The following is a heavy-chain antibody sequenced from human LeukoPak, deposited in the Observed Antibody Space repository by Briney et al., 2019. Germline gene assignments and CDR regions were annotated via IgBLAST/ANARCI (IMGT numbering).Heavy chain of an antibody. J-gene: IGHJ4*02. CDR2: IKQDGSEK. Sequence: PGGSLRLSCAASGFTFSSYWMSGVRQAPGKGLEWVANIKQDGSEKYYVDSVKGRFTISRDNAKNSLYLQMNSLRAEDTAVYYCAREEYSGYDYGYYFDYWGQGTLVTVSS. CDR1: GFTFSSYW. D-gene: IGHD5-12*01. CDR3: AREEYSGYDYGYYFDY. V-gene: IGHV3-7*01.